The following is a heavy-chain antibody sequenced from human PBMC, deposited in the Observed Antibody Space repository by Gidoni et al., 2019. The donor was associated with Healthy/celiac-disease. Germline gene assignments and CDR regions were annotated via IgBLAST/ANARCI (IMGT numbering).Heavy chain of an antibody. CDR3: ARITHNYYYDSSGYFDY. CDR1: GFTFSDYY. J-gene: IGHJ4*02. CDR2: ISSSGSTI. V-gene: IGHV3-11*01. D-gene: IGHD3-22*01. Sequence: QVQLVESGGGLVKPGGSLRLSGAASGFTFSDYYMSWIRRAPGKGREWVSYISSSGSTIYYADSVKGRFTISRDNAKNSLYLQMNSLGAEDTAVYYCARITHNYYYDSSGYFDYWGQGTLVTVSS.